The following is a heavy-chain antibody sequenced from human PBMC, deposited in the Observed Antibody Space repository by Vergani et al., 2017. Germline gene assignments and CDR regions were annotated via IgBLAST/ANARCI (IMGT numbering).Heavy chain of an antibody. CDR1: GGSFSGYY. CDR3: ARAGTGLVPKRFYYYGMDV. D-gene: IGHD6-6*01. Sequence: QVQLQQWGAGLLKPSETLSLTCAVYGGSFSGYYWSWIRQPPGKGLEWIGEINHSGSTNYNPSLKSRVTISVDTSKNQFSLKLSSVTAADTAVYYCARAGTGLVPKRFYYYGMDVWGQGP. J-gene: IGHJ6*02. CDR2: INHSGST. V-gene: IGHV4-34*01.